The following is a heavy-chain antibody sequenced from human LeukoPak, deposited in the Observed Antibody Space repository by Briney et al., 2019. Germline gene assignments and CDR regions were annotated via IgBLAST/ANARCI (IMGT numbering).Heavy chain of an antibody. CDR2: VYYGRTT. J-gene: IGHJ5*01. CDR1: ADSFISSSHH. D-gene: IGHD5-12*01. V-gene: IGHV4-39*01. Sequence: SETLSLTCTVSADSFISSSHHWGWIRQSPGKGLGWIGPVYYGRTTYYNPSLDGRVTISLDTSANHFSLQLNSVTAADTAVYYCVRHDGQGGATMGAFDSWGQGSLVTVSS. CDR3: VRHDGQGGATMGAFDS.